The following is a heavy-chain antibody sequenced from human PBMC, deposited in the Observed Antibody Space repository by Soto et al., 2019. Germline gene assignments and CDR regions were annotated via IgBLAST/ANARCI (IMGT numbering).Heavy chain of an antibody. CDR2: ISSTSAI. CDR1: GFTFSSYN. V-gene: IGHV3-48*02. J-gene: IGHJ4*02. Sequence: PGGSLRLSCAASGFTFSSYNMYWVRQAPGKGLEWVAYISSTSAIYHADSVKGRFTISRGNLQKSVFLQMNSLRDEDTAVYYCGRDGNGGLDYWGQGALVTVSS. CDR3: GRDGNGGLDY. D-gene: IGHD3-16*01.